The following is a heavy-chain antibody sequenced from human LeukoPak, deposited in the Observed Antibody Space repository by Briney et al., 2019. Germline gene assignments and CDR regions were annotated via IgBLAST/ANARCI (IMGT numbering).Heavy chain of an antibody. V-gene: IGHV5-51*01. Sequence: GASLQISCKGSGYSFTSYWIGWVRQVPGKGLEWMGIIYPGDSDTRYSPSFQGQVTISADKSISTASLQWTSLKASDTAMYYCARHDGGSSTLFDIWGQGTMVTVSS. D-gene: IGHD1-26*01. CDR3: ARHDGGSSTLFDI. CDR1: GYSFTSYW. CDR2: IYPGDSDT. J-gene: IGHJ3*02.